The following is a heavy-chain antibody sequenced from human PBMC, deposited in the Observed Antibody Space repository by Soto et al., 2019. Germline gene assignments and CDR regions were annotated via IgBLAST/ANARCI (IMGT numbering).Heavy chain of an antibody. D-gene: IGHD2-2*01. CDR2: MSGSGGDT. Sequence: EVQLLESGGGLVQPGGSLRLSCAASGFTFSSYAMSWVRQAPGKGLEWVSTMSGSGGDTNYADSVEGRFAISRDNSKNTLYLQMADLRAEDTAIYYCATFRFCTSTSCYGREGGFWGQGTLVTVSS. CDR1: GFTFSSYA. CDR3: ATFRFCTSTSCYGREGGF. J-gene: IGHJ4*02. V-gene: IGHV3-23*01.